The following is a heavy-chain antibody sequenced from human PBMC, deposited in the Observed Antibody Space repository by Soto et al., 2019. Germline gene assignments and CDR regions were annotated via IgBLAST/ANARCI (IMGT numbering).Heavy chain of an antibody. Sequence: GGSLRLSCAASGFTFSSYAMHWVRQAPGKGLEWVSAISGSGGSTYYADSVKGRFTISRDNSKNTLYLQMNSLRAEDTAVYYCAKDPTRIGVAQGFDPWGQGTLVTVSS. CDR1: GFTFSSYA. J-gene: IGHJ5*02. CDR2: ISGSGGST. V-gene: IGHV3-23*01. D-gene: IGHD6-19*01. CDR3: AKDPTRIGVAQGFDP.